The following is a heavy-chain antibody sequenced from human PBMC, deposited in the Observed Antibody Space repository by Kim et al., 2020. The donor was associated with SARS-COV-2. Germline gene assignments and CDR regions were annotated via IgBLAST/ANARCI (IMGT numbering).Heavy chain of an antibody. CDR3: ATGPYCSSTSCYSVGAFDI. Sequence: GGSLRLSCAASGFTFSSHAMSWVRQAPGKGLEWVSAISGSGGSTYYADSVKGRFTVSRDNSKNTLYLQMNTLRAEDTAVYYCATGPYCSSTSCYSVGAFDIWGQGTMVTVSS. CDR1: GFTFSSHA. V-gene: IGHV3-23*01. CDR2: ISGSGGST. D-gene: IGHD2-2*01. J-gene: IGHJ3*02.